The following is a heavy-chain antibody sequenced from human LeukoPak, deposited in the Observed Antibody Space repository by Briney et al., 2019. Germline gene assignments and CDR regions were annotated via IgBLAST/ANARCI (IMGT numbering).Heavy chain of an antibody. CDR3: ASESLGDYGDSVIDY. D-gene: IGHD4-17*01. CDR2: ISSNGGST. V-gene: IGHV3-64*02. J-gene: IGHJ4*02. CDR1: GFTFSSYA. Sequence: GGSLRLSCAASGFTFSSYAMHWVRQAPGKGLEYVSAISSNGGSTYYADSVKGRFTISRDNSKNTLYLQMGSLRAEDMAVYYCASESLGDYGDSVIDYWGQGTLVTVSS.